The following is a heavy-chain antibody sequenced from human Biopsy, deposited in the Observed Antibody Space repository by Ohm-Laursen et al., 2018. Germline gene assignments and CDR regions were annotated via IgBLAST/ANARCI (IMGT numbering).Heavy chain of an antibody. Sequence: SETLSLTCTVSGDSLTSGPENWSWIRQSPGQGLEYIGFIYSGGNTNYNPSLKNRVTMPVDTSKNQFYLKLYSVTAADTAIYYCARGMRSSGWPYFDSWGQGTLVTVSS. J-gene: IGHJ4*02. CDR2: IYSGGNT. V-gene: IGHV4-61*01. CDR1: GDSLTSGPEN. CDR3: ARGMRSSGWPYFDS. D-gene: IGHD6-19*01.